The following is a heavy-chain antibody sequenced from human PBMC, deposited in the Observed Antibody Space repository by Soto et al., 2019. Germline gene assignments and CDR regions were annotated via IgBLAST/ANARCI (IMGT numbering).Heavy chain of an antibody. J-gene: IGHJ4*02. CDR1: GFSFGSYA. Sequence: GGSLRLSCAASGFSFGSYALSWVRQAPGKGLEWVSTISVSDGKTFYADSVKGRFSISRDTSQSTLYLQMNSLRADDTAMYYCARWSYLDYWGQGTRVTVSS. V-gene: IGHV3-23*01. D-gene: IGHD3-3*01. CDR2: ISVSDGKT. CDR3: ARWSYLDY.